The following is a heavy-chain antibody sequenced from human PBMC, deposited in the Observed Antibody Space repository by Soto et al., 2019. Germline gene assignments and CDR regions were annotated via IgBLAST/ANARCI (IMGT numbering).Heavy chain of an antibody. Sequence: AETLFFTCTACGGFMRNVNCSWLREPPEKGLEWIGFIFHSGNAKYNPSLKSRVIITIDTSKSPFSLGLYSVTAEDTAVYFCSRARVPTLPFDSWGLGTLVTVSS. V-gene: IGHV4-59*01. CDR2: IFHSGNA. D-gene: IGHD2-15*01. CDR3: SRARVPTLPFDS. CDR1: GGFMRNVN. J-gene: IGHJ4*01.